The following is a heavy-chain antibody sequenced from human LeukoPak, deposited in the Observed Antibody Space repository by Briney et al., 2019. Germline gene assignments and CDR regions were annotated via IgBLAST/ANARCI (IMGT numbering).Heavy chain of an antibody. Sequence: ASVKVSCKASGYTFTSYYVHWVRQAPGQGLEWMGIINPSGGSTSYAQKFQGRVTMTRDTSTSTVYMELSSLRSEDTAVYYCARASLGRATSSVTRDYYYGMDVWGQGTTVTVSS. CDR2: INPSGGST. V-gene: IGHV1-46*01. J-gene: IGHJ6*02. CDR1: GYTFTSYY. CDR3: ARASLGRATSSVTRDYYYGMDV. D-gene: IGHD6-6*01.